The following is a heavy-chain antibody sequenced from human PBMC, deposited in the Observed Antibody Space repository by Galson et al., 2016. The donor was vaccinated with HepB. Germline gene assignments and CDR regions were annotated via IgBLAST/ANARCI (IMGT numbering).Heavy chain of an antibody. CDR1: GYIFGGFY. Sequence: SVKVSCKASGYIFGGFYIYWLRQAPGQALEWVGWINPKNGVTKAAQKFLGRVTMTRDTSINTSYMELARLASDDTAIYYCGKQVDVSFDYWGQGTLVTVSS. J-gene: IGHJ4*02. CDR2: INPKNGVT. CDR3: GKQVDVSFDY. V-gene: IGHV1-2*02. D-gene: IGHD5-12*01.